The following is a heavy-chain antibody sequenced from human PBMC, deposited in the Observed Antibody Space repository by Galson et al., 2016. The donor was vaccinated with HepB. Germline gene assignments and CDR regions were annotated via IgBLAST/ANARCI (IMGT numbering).Heavy chain of an antibody. D-gene: IGHD3-9*01. Sequence: YTTAYGTAVRGRFIISRDESQNTAYLQMNNMKTEDTAVYFCTRDAGYRNWFDSWGQGTLVTVSS. CDR3: TRDAGYRNWFDS. J-gene: IGHJ5*01. CDR2: YTT. V-gene: IGHV3-73*01.